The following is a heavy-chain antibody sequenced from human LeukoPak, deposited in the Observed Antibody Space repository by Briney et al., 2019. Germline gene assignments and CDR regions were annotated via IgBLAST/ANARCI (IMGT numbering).Heavy chain of an antibody. CDR2: INHSGST. CDR3: ASGVRYYYDSSGYKY. Sequence: SETLSLTCAVYGGSFSGYYWSWIRQPPGKGLEWIGEINHSGSTSYNPSLKSRVTISVDTSKNQFSLKLSSVTAADTAVYYCASGVRYYYDSSGYKYWGQGTLVTVSS. J-gene: IGHJ4*02. CDR1: GGSFSGYY. V-gene: IGHV4-34*01. D-gene: IGHD3-22*01.